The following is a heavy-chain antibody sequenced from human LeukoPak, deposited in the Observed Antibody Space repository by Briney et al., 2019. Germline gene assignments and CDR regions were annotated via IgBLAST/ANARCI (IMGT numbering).Heavy chain of an antibody. CDR2: INHSGST. V-gene: IGHV4-34*01. CDR3: ARHRYYYRSGSYYGAPYYMDV. D-gene: IGHD3-10*01. Sequence: SETLSLTCAVSGGSFNSYYWSWIRQPPGKGLEWIGEINHSGSTKYNPSLKRRVTISVDTSKNQFSLKLSSVTAADTAVYYCARHRYYYRSGSYYGAPYYMDVWGKGTTVTISS. J-gene: IGHJ6*03. CDR1: GGSFNSYY.